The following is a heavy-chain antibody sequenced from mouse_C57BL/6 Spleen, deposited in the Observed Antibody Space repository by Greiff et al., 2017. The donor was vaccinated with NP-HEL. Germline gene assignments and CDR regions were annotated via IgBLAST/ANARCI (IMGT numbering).Heavy chain of an antibody. CDR1: GYTFTDYY. V-gene: IGHV1-75*01. J-gene: IGHJ4*01. Sequence: QVQLQQSGPELVKPGASVKISCKASGYTFTDYYINWVKQRPGQGLEWIGWIFPGSGSTYYIEKFKGKATLTVDKSSSTAYMLLSSLTSEDSAVYFCARGALLYYGNFREAMDYWGQGTSVTVSS. CDR2: IFPGSGST. CDR3: ARGALLYYGNFREAMDY. D-gene: IGHD2-1*01.